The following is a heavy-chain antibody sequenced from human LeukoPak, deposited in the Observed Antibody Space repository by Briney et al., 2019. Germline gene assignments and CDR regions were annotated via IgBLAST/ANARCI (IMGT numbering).Heavy chain of an antibody. J-gene: IGHJ6*02. D-gene: IGHD5-18*01. V-gene: IGHV3-11*01. CDR1: GFTFSDYY. CDR3: ARYSYGLYYYYYYGMDV. Sequence: GGSLRLSCAASGFTFSDYYMSWIRQAPGKGLEWVSYISSSGSTIYYADSVKGRFTISRDNAKNSLYPQMNSLRAEDTAVYYCARYSYGLYYYYYYGMDVWGQGTTVTVSS. CDR2: ISSSGSTI.